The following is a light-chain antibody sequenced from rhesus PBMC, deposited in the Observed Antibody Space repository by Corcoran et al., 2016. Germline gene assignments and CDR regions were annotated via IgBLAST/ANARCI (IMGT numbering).Light chain of an antibody. J-gene: IGKJ3*01. V-gene: IGKV1-74*01. CDR2: KAS. CDR3: QHGYGTPFT. CDR1: ENVDNY. Sequence: DIQMTQSPSSLSASVGDRVTITCRASENVDNYLNWYQQKPGKTPKLLIDKASTLQSGVPSRFSGSGPGTDYTFTISSLQPEDVATYYCQHGYGTPFTFGPGTKLDIK.